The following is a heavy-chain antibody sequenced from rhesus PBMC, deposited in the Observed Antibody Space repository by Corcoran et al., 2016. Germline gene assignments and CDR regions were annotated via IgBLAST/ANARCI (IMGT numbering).Heavy chain of an antibody. Sequence: QVQLQESGPGLVKPSETLSLTCAVSGGSISDSYYWSGIRQPPGKGLEWIGYIYGSGGSTYYNPSLKRRVTMSTDTSKNQFSLKLSSVTAAYTAVYYCARGISAEYFEFWGQGALVTVSS. CDR1: GGSISDSYY. D-gene: IGHD3S6*01. J-gene: IGHJ1*01. V-gene: IGHV4-106*01. CDR3: ARGISAEYFEF. CDR2: IYGSGGST.